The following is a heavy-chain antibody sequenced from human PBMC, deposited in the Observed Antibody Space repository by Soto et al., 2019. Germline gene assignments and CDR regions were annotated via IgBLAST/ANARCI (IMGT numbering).Heavy chain of an antibody. D-gene: IGHD3-22*01. CDR3: ARGDYHDNSGLFSDAFDV. Sequence: PGGSLRLSCAASGFTFSAYWMSWVRQAPGKGLEWVANIKQDGSEKWYVDSVKGRFTISRDNAKKSLFLQMNGLRVEDTAVYYCARGDYHDNSGLFSDAFDVWGQGTMVTVSS. CDR1: GFTFSAYW. V-gene: IGHV3-7*04. J-gene: IGHJ3*01. CDR2: IKQDGSEK.